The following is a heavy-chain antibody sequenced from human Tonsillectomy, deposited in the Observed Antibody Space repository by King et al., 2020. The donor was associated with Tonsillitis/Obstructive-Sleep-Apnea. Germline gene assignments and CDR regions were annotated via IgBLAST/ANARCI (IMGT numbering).Heavy chain of an antibody. Sequence: VQLVESGAEVKKPGAAVKVSCTASGYTFTAYYVHWVRQAPGQGLEWMGWINPNSGGTNYAQKFQGRVTMTGDTSTSTAYMELSRLRSDDTAVYYCAGGDDFYYGMDVWGQGTTVTVSS. CDR1: GYTFTAYY. D-gene: IGHD1-1*01. V-gene: IGHV1-2*02. J-gene: IGHJ6*02. CDR3: AGGDDFYYGMDV. CDR2: INPNSGGT.